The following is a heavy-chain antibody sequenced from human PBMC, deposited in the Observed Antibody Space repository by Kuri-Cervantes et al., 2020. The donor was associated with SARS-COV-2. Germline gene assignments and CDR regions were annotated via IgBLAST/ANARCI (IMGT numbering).Heavy chain of an antibody. J-gene: IGHJ4*02. V-gene: IGHV3-21*01. D-gene: IGHD3-3*01. CDR1: GFTFSNYN. CDR2: TIVGNSNT. Sequence: GSLKISCVASGFTFSNYNMNWVRQAPGKGLEWISSTIVGNSNTYYADSVKGRFTISRDNADNSLYLQMNSLRAEDAAVYYCTRLHNDFWSGPFDYWGQGTLVTVSS. CDR3: TRLHNDFWSGPFDY.